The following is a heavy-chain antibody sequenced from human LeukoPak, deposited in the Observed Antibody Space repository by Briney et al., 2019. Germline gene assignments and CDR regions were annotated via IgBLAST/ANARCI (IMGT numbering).Heavy chain of an antibody. Sequence: ASVKVSCKASGYTFTSYDINWVRQATGQGLEWMGWMNPNSGNTGYAQKFQGRVTMTRNTSISTAYMELSSLRSEDTAVYYCARGGPQGKASIAVAANDYWGQGTLVTVSS. CDR3: ARGGPQGKASIAVAANDY. V-gene: IGHV1-8*01. CDR2: MNPNSGNT. CDR1: GYTFTSYD. D-gene: IGHD6-19*01. J-gene: IGHJ4*02.